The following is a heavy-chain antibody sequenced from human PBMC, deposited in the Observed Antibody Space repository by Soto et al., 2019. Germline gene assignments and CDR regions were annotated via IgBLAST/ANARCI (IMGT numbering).Heavy chain of an antibody. CDR1: GYTFTSYY. CDR3: ARVLGRVRVGSGWSYYYYGMDV. D-gene: IGHD6-19*01. CDR2: INPSGGST. J-gene: IGHJ6*02. V-gene: IGHV1-46*03. Sequence: QVQLVQSGAEVKKPGASVKVSCKASGYTFTSYYMHWVRQAPGQGLEWMGIINPSGGSTSYAQKFQGRVTMTRDTSTSTVYMELSSLRSEDTAVYYCARVLGRVRVGSGWSYYYYGMDVWGQGTTVTVSS.